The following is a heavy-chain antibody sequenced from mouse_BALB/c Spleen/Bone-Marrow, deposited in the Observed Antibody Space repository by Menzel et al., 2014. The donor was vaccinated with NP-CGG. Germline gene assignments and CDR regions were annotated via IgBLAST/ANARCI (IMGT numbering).Heavy chain of an antibody. V-gene: IGHV5-12-2*01. CDR2: ISNGGGST. D-gene: IGHD3-3*01. Sequence: EVQVVESGGGLVQPGGSLKLSCAASGFTFXSYTMSWVRQTPEKRLEWVAYISNGGGSTYYPDTVKGRFTISRDNAKNTLYLQMSSLKSEDTAMYYCARRAGAYWGQGTLVTVSA. CDR1: GFTFXSYT. J-gene: IGHJ3*01. CDR3: ARRAGAY.